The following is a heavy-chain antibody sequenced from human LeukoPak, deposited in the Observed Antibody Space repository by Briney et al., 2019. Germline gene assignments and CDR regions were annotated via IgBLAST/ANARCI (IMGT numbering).Heavy chain of an antibody. D-gene: IGHD3-10*01. CDR3: ARSHGSGSYYFVY. V-gene: IGHV4-59*01. J-gene: IGHJ4*02. CDR1: GGSISSYY. CDR2: IYYSGST. Sequence: SETLSLTCTVSGGSISSYYWSWIRQPPGKGLEWIGYIYYSGSTNYNPSLKSRVTISVDTSKTQFSLKLSSVTAADTAVYYCARSHGSGSYYFVYWGQGTLVTVSS.